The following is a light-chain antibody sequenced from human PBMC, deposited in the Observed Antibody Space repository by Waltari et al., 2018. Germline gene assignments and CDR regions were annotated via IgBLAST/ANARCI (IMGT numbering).Light chain of an antibody. CDR2: RSD. J-gene: IGLJ3*02. CDR3: AAWDDSLNGRWV. CDR1: ASNIGNNL. Sequence: QSVLTQPPSVSGTPGQRVTISCSGSASNIGNNLVNWYQQFPGKAPKLLIYRSDQRPSGAPDRFSGSKSGTSASRASSGLQSEDEADYDCAAWDDSLNGRWVFGGGTKVTVL. V-gene: IGLV1-44*01.